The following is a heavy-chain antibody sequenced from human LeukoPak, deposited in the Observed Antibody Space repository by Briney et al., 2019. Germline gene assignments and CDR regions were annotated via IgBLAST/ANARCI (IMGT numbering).Heavy chain of an antibody. J-gene: IGHJ6*03. V-gene: IGHV3-64*01. CDR3: ARDGSYSGSYYYYYMDV. Sequence: GGSLRLSCAASGFTFSSYAMHWVRQAPGKGLEYVSAISSNGGSTYYANSVKGRFTISRDNSKNTLYLQMGSLRAEDMAVYYCARDGSYSGSYYYYYMDVWGKGTTVTASS. D-gene: IGHD1-26*01. CDR1: GFTFSSYA. CDR2: ISSNGGST.